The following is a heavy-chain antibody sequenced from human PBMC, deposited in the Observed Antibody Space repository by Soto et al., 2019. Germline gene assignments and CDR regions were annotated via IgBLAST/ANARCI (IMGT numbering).Heavy chain of an antibody. D-gene: IGHD2-15*01. V-gene: IGHV5-10-1*01. CDR1: GYSFTSYW. Sequence: LGESLKISCKGSGYSFTSYWISWVRQMPGKGLEWMGRIDPSDSYTNYSPSFQGHVTISADKSISTAYLQWSSLKASDTAMYYCASLNLCSGGSCYSALSYGMDVWGQGTTVTVSS. J-gene: IGHJ6*02. CDR3: ASLNLCSGGSCYSALSYGMDV. CDR2: IDPSDSYT.